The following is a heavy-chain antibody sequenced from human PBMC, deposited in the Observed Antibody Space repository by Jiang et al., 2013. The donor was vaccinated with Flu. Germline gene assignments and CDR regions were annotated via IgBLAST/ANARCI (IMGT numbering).Heavy chain of an antibody. CDR3: AKKFMGSGYYGLPQGPIDY. J-gene: IGHJ4*02. CDR1: GFTFSSYA. V-gene: IGHV3-23*01. D-gene: IGHD3-3*01. Sequence: VQLLESGGGLVQPGGSLRLSCAASGFTFSSYAMSWVRQAPGKGLEWVSAISGSGGSTYYADSVKGRFTISRDNSKNTLYLQMDSLRAEDTAVYYCAKKFMGSGYYGLPQGPIDYWGQGTLVTVSS. CDR2: ISGSGGST.